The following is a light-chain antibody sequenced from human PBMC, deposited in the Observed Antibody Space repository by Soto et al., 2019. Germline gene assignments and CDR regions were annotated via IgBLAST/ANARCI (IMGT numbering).Light chain of an antibody. CDR1: QSVTTQ. V-gene: IGKV3-20*01. CDR2: GAS. J-gene: IGKJ5*01. CDR3: QQHDILPIT. Sequence: IVLTQSPGTLSLSPGQKATISCRASQSVTTQLAWYQQKPGQAPRLIIHGASSRATGVPDRITGSGSGTDFTLTISRLEPEDFALYYCQQHDILPITFGQGTRLEIK.